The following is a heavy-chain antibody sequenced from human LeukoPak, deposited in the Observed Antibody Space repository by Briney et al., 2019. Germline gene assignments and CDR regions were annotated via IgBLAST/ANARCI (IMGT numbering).Heavy chain of an antibody. CDR3: AKEGYKSSHFDY. D-gene: IGHD5-18*01. CDR1: GFTFSSYA. V-gene: IGHV3-30*18. CDR2: ISYDGSNK. Sequence: PGGSLRLSCAASGFTFSSYAMSWVRQAPGKGLEWVAVISYDGSNKYYADSVKGRFTISRDNSKNTLYLQMNSLRAEDTAVYYCAKEGYKSSHFDYWGQGTLVTVSS. J-gene: IGHJ4*02.